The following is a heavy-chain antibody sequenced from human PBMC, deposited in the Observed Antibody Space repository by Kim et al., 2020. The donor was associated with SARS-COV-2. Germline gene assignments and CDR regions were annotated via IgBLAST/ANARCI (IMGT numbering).Heavy chain of an antibody. D-gene: IGHD2-15*01. V-gene: IGHV1-24*01. J-gene: IGHJ4*02. Sequence: ASVKVSCRVSGHTLTDLSIHWVRHTPGKGLEWVGGFDPDDGETIYAQKFQGRVTMTEDTPANTAYMELSSLRSDDTAVYYCATGRHYCSGGSCYLGDFDFWGQGTLVTVST. CDR3: ATGRHYCSGGSCYLGDFDF. CDR2: FDPDDGET. CDR1: GHTLTDLS.